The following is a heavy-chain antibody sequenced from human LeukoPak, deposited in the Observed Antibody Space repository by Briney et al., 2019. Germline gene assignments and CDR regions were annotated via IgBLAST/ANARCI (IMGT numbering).Heavy chain of an antibody. CDR1: GFTFSSYT. V-gene: IGHV3-21*01. CDR2: ISGSNSYI. D-gene: IGHD3-3*01. J-gene: IGHJ4*02. Sequence: PGGSLRLSCAASGFTFSSYTMHWIRQAPGKGLEWVSSISGSNSYIFYADSVKGRFTVSRDNAKDSLYLQMNSLRAEDTAVYYCARALATLTYEGYWGQGTLVTVSS. CDR3: ARALATLTYEGY.